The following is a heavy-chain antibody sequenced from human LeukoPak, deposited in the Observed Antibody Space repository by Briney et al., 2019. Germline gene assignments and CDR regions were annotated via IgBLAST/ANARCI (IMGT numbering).Heavy chain of an antibody. J-gene: IGHJ5*02. CDR2: INPNSGGT. CDR1: GYTFTGYY. D-gene: IGHD3-16*01. V-gene: IGHV1-2*02. CDR3: ARALRGGWFDP. Sequence: VASVKVSCKASGYTFTGYYMHWVRQAPGQGLEWMGWINPNSGGTNYAQKFQGRVTMTRDTSISTAYMELSRLRSEDTAVHYCARALRGGWFDPWGQGTLVTVSS.